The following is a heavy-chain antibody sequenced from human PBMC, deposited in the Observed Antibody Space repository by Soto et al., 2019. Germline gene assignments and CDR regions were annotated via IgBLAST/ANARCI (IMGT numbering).Heavy chain of an antibody. V-gene: IGHV4-59*12. CDR3: ATLPPRIVVVFTEMPT. J-gene: IGHJ5*02. CDR2: VSNTATT. CDR1: GASIINYY. Sequence: PSETLSLTCTVSGASIINYYWAWIRQSPGGGLESIGYVSNTATTTYNPSLKNRVTISVDASKSQFYLSLTSVTAADTAVYYCATLPPRIVVVFTEMPTWGQGILVTVSS. D-gene: IGHD2-21*01.